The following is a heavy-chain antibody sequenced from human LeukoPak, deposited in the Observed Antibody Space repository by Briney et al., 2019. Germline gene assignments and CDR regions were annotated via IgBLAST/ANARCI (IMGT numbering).Heavy chain of an antibody. CDR1: GFTFSSYA. CDR2: ISGSGGST. D-gene: IGHD3-22*01. J-gene: IGHJ5*02. CDR3: AKDSASGYYYENWFDP. Sequence: GGSLRLSCAASGFTFSSYAMSWVRQAPGKGLEWVSAISGSGGSTYYADSVKGRFTISRDSSKNTLYLQMNSLRAEDTAVYYYAKDSASGYYYENWFDPWGQGTLVTVSS. V-gene: IGHV3-23*01.